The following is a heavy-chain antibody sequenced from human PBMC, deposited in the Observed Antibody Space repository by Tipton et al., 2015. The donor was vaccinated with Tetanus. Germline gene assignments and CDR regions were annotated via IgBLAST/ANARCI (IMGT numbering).Heavy chain of an antibody. V-gene: IGHV4-31*02. D-gene: IGHD2-15*01. CDR2: IYFSGST. J-gene: IGHJ6*02. Sequence: LRLSCTVSGGSINSGGYYWSWIRQHPGKGLEWIGDIYFSGSTYYNPSLNSRVTISVDTSKNHFSLKLNSVTAGDPAVYYCVLFYGGGTCHSPNYNGRDVWGQGTAVTVS. CDR1: GGSINSGGYY. CDR3: VLFYGGGTCHSPNYNGRDV.